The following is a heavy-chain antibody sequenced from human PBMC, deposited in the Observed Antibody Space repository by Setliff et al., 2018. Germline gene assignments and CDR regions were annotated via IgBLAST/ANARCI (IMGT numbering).Heavy chain of an antibody. CDR3: ARATYYYDSGGYFLGAFDI. D-gene: IGHD3-22*01. CDR2: IIPIFGTA. CDR1: GGTFSSYA. V-gene: IGHV1-69*05. J-gene: IGHJ3*02. Sequence: SVKVSCKASGGTFSSYAISWVRQAPGQGLEWMGGIIPIFGTANCAQKFQGRVTITTDESTSTAYMELSSLRSEDTAVYYCARATYYYDSGGYFLGAFDIWGQGTMVTVSS.